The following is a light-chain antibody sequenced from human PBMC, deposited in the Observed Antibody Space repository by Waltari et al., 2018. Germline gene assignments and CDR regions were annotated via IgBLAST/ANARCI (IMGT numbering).Light chain of an antibody. CDR3: QQYDTSPYT. CDR2: TAS. J-gene: IGKJ2*01. V-gene: IGKV3-20*01. CDR1: QTLTSPY. Sequence: EIVLTQSPATLSLSQGDRATLSCRASQTLTSPYLAWYQLRPGQAPRILIYTASKRATGIPDRFSGSGSGTDFTLTISRLEPGDFAVYYCQQYDTSPYTFGQGTTLEIK.